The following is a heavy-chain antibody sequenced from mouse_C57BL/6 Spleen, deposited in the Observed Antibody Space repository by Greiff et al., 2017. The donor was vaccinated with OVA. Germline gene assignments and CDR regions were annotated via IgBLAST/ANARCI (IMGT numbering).Heavy chain of an antibody. CDR2: ISGGGGNP. CDR3: ARHDSSGYYFDY. J-gene: IGHJ2*01. D-gene: IGHD3-2*02. CDR1: GFTFSSYT. V-gene: IGHV5-9*01. Sequence: EVKLMESGGGLVKPGGSLKLSCAASGFTFSSYTMSWVRQTPEKRLEWVATISGGGGNPYYPDSVKGRFTISRANAKNTLYLQMSRLRSEVTALYSCARHDSSGYYFDYWGQGTTLTVSS.